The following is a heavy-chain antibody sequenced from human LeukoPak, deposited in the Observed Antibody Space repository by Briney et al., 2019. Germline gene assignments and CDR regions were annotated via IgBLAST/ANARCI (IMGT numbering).Heavy chain of an antibody. CDR3: ARSRERLYYGSGSYYDADAFDI. V-gene: IGHV3-64*01. D-gene: IGHD3-10*01. CDR2: ISSNGGST. Sequence: GGSLRLSCAASGFTFSSYAMHWVRQAPGKGLEYVSAISSNGGSTYYANSAKGRFTISRDNSKNTLYLQMGSLRAEDMAVYYCARSRERLYYGSGSYYDADAFDIWGQGTMVTVSS. CDR1: GFTFSSYA. J-gene: IGHJ3*02.